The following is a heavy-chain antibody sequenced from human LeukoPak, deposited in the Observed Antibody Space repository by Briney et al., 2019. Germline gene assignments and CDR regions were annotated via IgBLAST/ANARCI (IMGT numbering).Heavy chain of an antibody. CDR1: GGSISSSSYY. CDR2: IYYSGST. D-gene: IGHD4-17*01. Sequence: SETLSLTCTVSGGSISSSSYYWGWIRQPPGKGLEWIGSIYYSGSTYYNPSLKSRVTISVDTSKNQFSLKLSSVTAADTAVYYCVRAAATTFYYWGQGTLVTVSS. CDR3: VRAAATTFYY. V-gene: IGHV4-39*01. J-gene: IGHJ4*02.